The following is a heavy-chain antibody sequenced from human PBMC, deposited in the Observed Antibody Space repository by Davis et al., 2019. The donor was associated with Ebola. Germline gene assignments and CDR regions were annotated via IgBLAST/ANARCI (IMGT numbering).Heavy chain of an antibody. J-gene: IGHJ4*02. CDR1: GFTFSSYG. CDR2: ISYDGSNK. V-gene: IGHV3-30*03. Sequence: GESLKISCAASGFTFSSYGMHWVRQAPGKGLERVAVISYDGSNKYYADSVKGRFTISSDNSKNTLYLQMNSLRAEDTAVYYCARDRSFCSGGSCYSLDYFDYWGQGTLVTVSS. CDR3: ARDRSFCSGGSCYSLDYFDY. D-gene: IGHD2-15*01.